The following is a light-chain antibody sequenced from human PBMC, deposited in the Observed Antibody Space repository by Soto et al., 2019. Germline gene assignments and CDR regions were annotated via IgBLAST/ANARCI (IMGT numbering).Light chain of an antibody. CDR3: HKYNSALWT. CDR1: EGISNY. J-gene: IGKJ1*01. Sequence: DIQMTQSPSSLSASVGDRVTITCRASEGISNYLAWYQQKPGKVPKLLIYAASTLQSGVPSRFSGSGSGTDFTLSISSLQPEDVATYYCHKYNSALWTFGQGTKVEIK. CDR2: AAS. V-gene: IGKV1-27*01.